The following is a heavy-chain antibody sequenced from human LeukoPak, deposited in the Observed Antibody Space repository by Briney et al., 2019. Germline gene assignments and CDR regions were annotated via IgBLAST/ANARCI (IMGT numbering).Heavy chain of an antibody. CDR3: ARGGGAADY. D-gene: IGHD3-16*01. Sequence: PSETLSLTCTVSGGSISSSSYYWSWIRQPAGKGLEWIGRIYTSGSTNYNPSLKSRVTMSVDTSKNQFSLKLSSVTAADTAVYYCARGGGAADYWGQGTLVTVSS. CDR2: IYTSGST. V-gene: IGHV4-61*02. J-gene: IGHJ4*02. CDR1: GGSISSSSYY.